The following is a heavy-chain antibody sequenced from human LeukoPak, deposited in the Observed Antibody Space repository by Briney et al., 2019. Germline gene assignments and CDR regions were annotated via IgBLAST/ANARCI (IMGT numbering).Heavy chain of an antibody. Sequence: SETLSLTCTVSGGSISSSSYYWGWIRQPPGKGLEWIGSIYYSGSTYYNPSLKSRVTISVDTSKNQFSLKLSSVTAADTAVYYCARHFGSGSYYWFDPWGQGTLVTVSS. D-gene: IGHD3-10*01. V-gene: IGHV4-39*07. J-gene: IGHJ5*02. CDR3: ARHFGSGSYYWFDP. CDR1: GGSISSSSYY. CDR2: IYYSGST.